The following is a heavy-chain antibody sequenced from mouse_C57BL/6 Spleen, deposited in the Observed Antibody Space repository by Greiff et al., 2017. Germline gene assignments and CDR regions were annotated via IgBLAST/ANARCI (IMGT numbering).Heavy chain of an antibody. CDR2: ISDGGSYT. Sequence: EVQGVESGGGLVKPGGSLKLSCAASGFTFSSYAMSWVRQTPEKRLEWVATISDGGSYTYYPDNVKGRFTISRDNAKNNLYLQMSHLKSEDTAMYYCARDLDYGSSSFAYWGQGTLVTVSA. CDR3: ARDLDYGSSSFAY. D-gene: IGHD1-1*01. V-gene: IGHV5-4*01. CDR1: GFTFSSYA. J-gene: IGHJ3*01.